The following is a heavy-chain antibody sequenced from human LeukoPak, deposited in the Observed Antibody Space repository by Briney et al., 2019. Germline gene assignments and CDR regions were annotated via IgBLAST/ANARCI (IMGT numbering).Heavy chain of an antibody. CDR2: ISSSSSYI. V-gene: IGHV3-21*01. J-gene: IGHJ4*02. D-gene: IGHD5-12*01. Sequence: GGSLRLSCAASGFTVSSNYMSWVRQAPGKGLEWVSSISSSSSYIYYADSVKGRFTISRDNAKNSLYLQMNSLRAEDTAVYYCARGGYSGYEEGDYWGQGTLVTVSS. CDR3: ARGGYSGYEEGDY. CDR1: GFTVSSNY.